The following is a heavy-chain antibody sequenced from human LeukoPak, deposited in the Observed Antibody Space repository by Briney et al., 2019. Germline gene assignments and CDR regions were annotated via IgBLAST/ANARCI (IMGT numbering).Heavy chain of an antibody. J-gene: IGHJ6*03. CDR1: GFTFSSYA. V-gene: IGHV3-23*01. CDR2: ISGSGGST. CDR3: ARLEQNSFYYMDV. D-gene: IGHD1-1*01. Sequence: GGSLRLSCAASGFTFSSYAMSWVRQAPGKGLEWVSAISGSGGSTYYADSVKGRFTISRDNSKNTLYLQMNSLRAEDTAVYYCARLEQNSFYYMDVWGKGTTVTVSS.